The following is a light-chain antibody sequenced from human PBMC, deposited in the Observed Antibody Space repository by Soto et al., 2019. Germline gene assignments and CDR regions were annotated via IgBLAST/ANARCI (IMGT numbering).Light chain of an antibody. CDR2: ATS. CDR3: QQSYSSPLT. CDR1: QALSNY. V-gene: IGKV1-39*01. J-gene: IGKJ4*01. Sequence: DIQLTQSPSVLSASVLDTVTITCRASQALSNYLAWYQQRPVKAPSALIHATSTLQNGVSSRFSGSGSDTDFTLTITSLQPEDFATYFCQQSYSSPLTFGGGTKVDI.